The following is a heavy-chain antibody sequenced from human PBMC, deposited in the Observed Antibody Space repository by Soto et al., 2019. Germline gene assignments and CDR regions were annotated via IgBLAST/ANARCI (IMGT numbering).Heavy chain of an antibody. CDR2: ISYDGSNK. V-gene: IGHV3-30*18. CDR3: AKDHLMTTVTTVGY. J-gene: IGHJ4*02. D-gene: IGHD4-17*01. CDR1: GFTFSSYG. Sequence: QVQLVESGGGVVQPGRSLRLSCAASGFTFSSYGMHWVRQAPGKGLEWVAVISYDGSNKNYADSVKGRFTISRDNSKNTLYLQMNSLRAEDTAVYYCAKDHLMTTVTTVGYWGQGTLVTVSS.